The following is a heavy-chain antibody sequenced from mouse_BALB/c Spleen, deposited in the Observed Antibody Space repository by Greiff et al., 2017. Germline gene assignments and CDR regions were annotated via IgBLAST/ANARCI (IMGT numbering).Heavy chain of an antibody. D-gene: IGHD2-1*01. CDR1: GYTFTSYW. J-gene: IGHJ4*01. CDR3: TSYGNYGAMDY. CDR2: IDPSDSYT. V-gene: IGHV1-59*01. Sequence: VQLQQSGPELVRPGASVKMSCKASGYTFTSYWMHWVKQRPGQGLEWIGVIDPSDSYTSYNQKFKGKATLTVDTSSSTAYMQLSSLTSEDSAVYYCTSYGNYGAMDYWGQGTSVTVSS.